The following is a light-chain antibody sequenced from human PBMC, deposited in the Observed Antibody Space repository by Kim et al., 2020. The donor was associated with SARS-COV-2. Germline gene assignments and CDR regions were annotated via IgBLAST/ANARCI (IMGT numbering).Light chain of an antibody. CDR2: AAS. J-gene: IGKJ1*01. V-gene: IGKV1-8*01. CDR1: QGISSY. Sequence: AIRMTQSPSSLSASTGDRVTITCRASQGISSYLAWYQQKPGKAPKLLIYAASTLRSGVPSRFSGSGSGTDFTLTISCLQSEDVAAYYCQQYKGAPWTFGHGTKVDIK. CDR3: QQYKGAPWT.